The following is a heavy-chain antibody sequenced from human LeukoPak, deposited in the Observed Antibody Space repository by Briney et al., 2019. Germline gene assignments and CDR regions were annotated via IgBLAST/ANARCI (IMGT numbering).Heavy chain of an antibody. D-gene: IGHD4-11*01. V-gene: IGHV3-74*01. CDR2: LGTDGTYT. CDR1: GFNLRDYW. CDR3: VRDPSNSGNWFDL. Sequence: QPGGSLRLSCAASGFNLRDYWMQWVRRAPGKGLVWVSRLGTDGTYTNYADSVKGRFTISRDNAKNTLYLQMDSLRAEDTAFYYCVRDPSNSGNWFDLWGQGTLVTVSS. J-gene: IGHJ5*02.